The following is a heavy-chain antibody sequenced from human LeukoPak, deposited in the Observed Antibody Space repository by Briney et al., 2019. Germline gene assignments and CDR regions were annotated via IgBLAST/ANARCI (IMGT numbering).Heavy chain of an antibody. D-gene: IGHD4-17*01. Sequence: GGSLRLSCSASGFTFSSYAMHWVRQAPGKGLGYVSAISSNGGSTYYADSVKGRFTISRDNSKNTLYLQMSSLRAEDTAVYYCVKDSTVTTFDYWGQGTLVTVSS. CDR3: VKDSTVTTFDY. V-gene: IGHV3-64D*06. CDR2: ISSNGGST. CDR1: GFTFSSYA. J-gene: IGHJ4*02.